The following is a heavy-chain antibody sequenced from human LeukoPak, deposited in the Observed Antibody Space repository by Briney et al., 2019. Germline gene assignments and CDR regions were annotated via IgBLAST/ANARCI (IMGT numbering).Heavy chain of an antibody. Sequence: PGGSLRLSCAASGFTFSSYSMSWVRQAPGKGLEWVSSISSSSSYTNYAHTVKGRFTISRDNAKNSLYLQMNSLRAEDTAVYYCARDTAMVTGGTFWFDPWGQGTLVTVSS. CDR3: ARDTAMVTGGTFWFDP. CDR2: ISSSSSYT. D-gene: IGHD5-18*01. CDR1: GFTFSSYS. V-gene: IGHV3-21*01. J-gene: IGHJ5*02.